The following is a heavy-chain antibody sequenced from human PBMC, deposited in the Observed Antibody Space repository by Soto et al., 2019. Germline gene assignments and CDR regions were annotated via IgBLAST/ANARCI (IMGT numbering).Heavy chain of an antibody. V-gene: IGHV3-23*03. CDR1: GFSFSDYS. CDR3: TKDRVPDGIYSFDY. J-gene: IGHJ4*02. CDR2: IDLSGTTR. D-gene: IGHD2-15*01. Sequence: EVQLLESGGDLVQPGGSLRLPCAASGFSFSDYSMNWVRQAPGRGLEWVAFIDLSGTTRDYRESVKGRFTISKDKSMNTVYLQMNSLRVEDAAVYYCTKDRVPDGIYSFDYWGQGALVTVSS.